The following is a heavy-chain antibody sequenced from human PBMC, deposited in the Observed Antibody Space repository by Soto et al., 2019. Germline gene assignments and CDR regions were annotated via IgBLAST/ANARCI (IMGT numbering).Heavy chain of an antibody. J-gene: IGHJ4*02. CDR3: ARDLGYYASSGYFDY. CDR2: IDSSGTII. Sequence: QVQLVESGGGLVKPGGSLRLSCAASGFTFSDYYMSWIRQAPGKGLEWVSYIDSSGTIIYYADSVKGRFTISRDNAKNSLFLQMNSLRAEDTAVYYCARDLGYYASSGYFDYWGQGTLVAVSS. CDR1: GFTFSDYY. D-gene: IGHD3-22*01. V-gene: IGHV3-11*01.